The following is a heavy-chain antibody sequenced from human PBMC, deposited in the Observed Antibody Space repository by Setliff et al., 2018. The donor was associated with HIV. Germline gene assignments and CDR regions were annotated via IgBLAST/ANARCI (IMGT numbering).Heavy chain of an antibody. J-gene: IGHJ4*02. D-gene: IGHD3-22*01. V-gene: IGHV3-30*04. CDR2: VSHDGRNK. CDR1: GFTFSSYA. CDR3: AKVMEDSSGYPNDY. Sequence: GGSLRLSCASSGFTFSSYALHWVRQAPGKGLEWVAGVSHDGRNKYYGDSVKGRFTVSRDNSKNTLYLQMNSLRAEDTAVYYCAKVMEDSSGYPNDYWGQGTLVTVSS.